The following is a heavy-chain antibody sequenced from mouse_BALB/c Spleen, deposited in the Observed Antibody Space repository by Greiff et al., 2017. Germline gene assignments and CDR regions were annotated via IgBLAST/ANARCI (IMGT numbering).Heavy chain of an antibody. V-gene: IGHV3-2*02. J-gene: IGHJ4*01. CDR1: GYSITSDYA. CDR2: ISYSGST. D-gene: IGHD3-2*01. Sequence: EVKLVESGPGLVKPSQSLSLTCTVTGYSITSDYAWNWIRQFPGNKLEWMGYISYSGSTSYNPSLKSRISITRDTSKNQFFLQLNSVTTEDTATYYCAKETARATDYAMDYWGQGTSVTVSS. CDR3: AKETARATDYAMDY.